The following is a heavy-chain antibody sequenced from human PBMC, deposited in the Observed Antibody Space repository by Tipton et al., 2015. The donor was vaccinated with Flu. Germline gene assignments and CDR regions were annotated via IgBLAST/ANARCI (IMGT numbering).Heavy chain of an antibody. J-gene: IGHJ4*02. D-gene: IGHD6-19*01. Sequence: TLSLTCTVSGDSITTGSHFWTWIRQPAGKGLEWIGRIYINGGTKYNPSLNGRVTISLDTSKNQFSLKLNSVTAADTAVYYCARRRAVADTGFDYWGQGTLVTVSS. CDR2: IYINGGT. CDR3: ARRRAVADTGFDY. CDR1: GDSITTGSHF. V-gene: IGHV4-61*02.